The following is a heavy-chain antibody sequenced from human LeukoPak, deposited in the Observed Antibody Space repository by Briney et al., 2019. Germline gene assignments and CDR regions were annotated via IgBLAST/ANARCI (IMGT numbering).Heavy chain of an antibody. D-gene: IGHD2-15*01. CDR1: GGTFSSYT. V-gene: IGHV1-69*02. CDR2: IIPILGIA. Sequence: ASVKVSCKASGGTFSSYTISWVRQAPGQGLEWMGRIIPILGIANYAQKFEGRVTITADKSTSTAYMELSSLRSEDTAVYYCARQGYCSGGSSKPNNWFDPWGQGTLVTVSS. CDR3: ARQGYCSGGSSKPNNWFDP. J-gene: IGHJ5*02.